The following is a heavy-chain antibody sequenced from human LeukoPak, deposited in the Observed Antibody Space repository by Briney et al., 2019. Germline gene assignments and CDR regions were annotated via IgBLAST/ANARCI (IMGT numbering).Heavy chain of an antibody. CDR1: GGSISSGSYY. Sequence: PSQTLSLTCTVSGGSISSGSYYWSWIRQPAGKGLEWIGRIYTSGSTNYNPSLKSRVTISVDTSKNQFSLKPSSVTAADTAVYYCASAPIVVPGGIAFDIWGQGTMVTVSS. CDR3: ASAPIVVPGGIAFDI. V-gene: IGHV4-61*02. D-gene: IGHD3-22*01. J-gene: IGHJ3*02. CDR2: IYTSGST.